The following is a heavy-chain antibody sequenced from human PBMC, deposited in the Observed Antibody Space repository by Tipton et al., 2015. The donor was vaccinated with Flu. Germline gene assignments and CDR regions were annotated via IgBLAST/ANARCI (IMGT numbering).Heavy chain of an antibody. CDR3: ARAVGSSSSC. J-gene: IGHJ4*02. Sequence: SLRLSCASSGFTFSLYWMTWVRQAPGKGLEWVANIKQDGSKKYYVDSVKGRFTISRDNAKNSLYLQMNSLRPEDTAVYYCARAVGSSSSCWGQGTLVTVSS. CDR1: GFTFSLYW. CDR2: IKQDGSKK. D-gene: IGHD6-6*01. V-gene: IGHV3-7*01.